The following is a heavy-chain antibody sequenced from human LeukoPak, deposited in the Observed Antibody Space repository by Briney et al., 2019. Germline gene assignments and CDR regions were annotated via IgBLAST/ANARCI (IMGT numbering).Heavy chain of an antibody. V-gene: IGHV3-7*01. D-gene: IGHD4-17*01. Sequence: GGSLRLSCAASGFTFSSYWMSWVRQAPGKGLEWVANIKQDGSEKYHVDSVKGRFTISRDNAKNSLYLQMNSLRAEDTAVYYCARDPPSTTVTGYFDYWGQGTLVTVSS. CDR2: IKQDGSEK. CDR1: GFTFSSYW. CDR3: ARDPPSTTVTGYFDY. J-gene: IGHJ4*02.